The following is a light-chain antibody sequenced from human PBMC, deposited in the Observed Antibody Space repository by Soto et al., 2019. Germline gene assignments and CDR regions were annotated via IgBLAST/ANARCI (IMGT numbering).Light chain of an antibody. CDR2: DVS. J-gene: IGLJ1*01. Sequence: QSALTQRASVSGSPGQSITISCTGTSSDVGGYNYVSWYQQHPGKAPKLMIYDVSNRPSGVSNRFSGSKSGNTASLTISGLQAEDEADYYCSSYTSSSTSCVFGTGTKVTVL. V-gene: IGLV2-14*01. CDR1: SSDVGGYNY. CDR3: SSYTSSSTSCV.